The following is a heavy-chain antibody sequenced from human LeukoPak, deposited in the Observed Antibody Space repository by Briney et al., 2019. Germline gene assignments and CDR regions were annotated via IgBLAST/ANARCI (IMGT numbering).Heavy chain of an antibody. V-gene: IGHV4-4*02. D-gene: IGHD2-8*01. CDR1: GGSISSSTNW. CDR3: ATNGYYCMDV. CDR2: IYHSGGT. Sequence: PSETLSLTCAVSGGSISSSTNWWSWVRQPPGKGLEWIGEIYHSGGTNYNPSLKSRITISVDKSQNQFSPKVNSLTAADTAVYYCATNGYYCMDVWGKGTTVTVSS. J-gene: IGHJ6*03.